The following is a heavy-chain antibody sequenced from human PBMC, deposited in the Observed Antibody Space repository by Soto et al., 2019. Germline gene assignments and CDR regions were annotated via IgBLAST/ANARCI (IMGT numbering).Heavy chain of an antibody. CDR1: GGTFSSYA. Sequence: SVKVSCKASGGTFSSYAISWVRQAPGQGLEWMGGIIPIFGTANYAQKFQGRVTITADESTSTAYMELSSLRSEDTAVYYCARDADIGYSYGYFDYWGQGTLVTVSS. CDR3: ARDADIGYSYGYFDY. V-gene: IGHV1-69*13. J-gene: IGHJ4*02. D-gene: IGHD5-18*01. CDR2: IIPIFGTA.